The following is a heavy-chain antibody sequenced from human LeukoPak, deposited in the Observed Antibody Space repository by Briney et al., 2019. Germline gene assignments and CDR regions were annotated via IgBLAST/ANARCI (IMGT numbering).Heavy chain of an antibody. CDR3: AKDYGDAFDI. CDR2: IIPIFGTA. CDR1: GGTFSSYA. V-gene: IGHV1-69*05. J-gene: IGHJ3*02. Sequence: GASVKVSCKASGGTFSSYAISWVRQAPGQGLEWMGGIIPIFGTANYAQKFQGRVTITTDESTSTAYMELSSLRSEDTAVYYCAKDYGDAFDIWGQGTMVTVSS. D-gene: IGHD4-17*01.